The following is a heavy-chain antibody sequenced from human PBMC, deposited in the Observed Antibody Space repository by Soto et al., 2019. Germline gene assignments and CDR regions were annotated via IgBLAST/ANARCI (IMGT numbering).Heavy chain of an antibody. D-gene: IGHD3-3*01. J-gene: IGHJ5*02. V-gene: IGHV3-74*01. CDR3: AGVLEWFGANFDP. Sequence: GGSLRLSCAASGFTFSSYWMHWVRQAPGKGLVWVSRINSDGSSTSYADSVKGRFTISRDNAKNTLYLQMNSLRAEDTAVYYCAGVLEWFGANFDPWGQGTLVTVSS. CDR2: INSDGSST. CDR1: GFTFSSYW.